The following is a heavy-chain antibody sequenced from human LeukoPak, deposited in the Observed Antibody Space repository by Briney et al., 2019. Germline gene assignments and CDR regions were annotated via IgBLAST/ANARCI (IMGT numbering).Heavy chain of an antibody. CDR1: GFTFSGFA. CDR2: IRYDGSNK. Sequence: GGSLRLSCAASGFTFSGFAMHWVRQAPGKGLEWVAFIRYDGSNKHYADSVKGRFTISRDNSKNTLYLQMNSLRAEDTAVYYCAKDRSRSLTFDPWGQGTLVTVSS. J-gene: IGHJ5*02. V-gene: IGHV3-30*02. D-gene: IGHD1-26*01. CDR3: AKDRSRSLTFDP.